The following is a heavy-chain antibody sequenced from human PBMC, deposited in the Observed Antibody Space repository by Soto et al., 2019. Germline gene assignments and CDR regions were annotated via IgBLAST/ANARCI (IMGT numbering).Heavy chain of an antibody. D-gene: IGHD3-22*01. CDR3: AKDALYDSSGYYSAFDI. CDR1: GFTFSSYG. J-gene: IGHJ3*02. V-gene: IGHV3-30*18. CDR2: ISYDGSNK. Sequence: HPGGSLRLSCAASGFTFSSYGMHWVRQAPGKGLEWVAVISYDGSNKYYADSVKGRFTISRDNSKNTLYLQMNSLRVEDTAVYYCAKDALYDSSGYYSAFDIWGQGTMVTVSS.